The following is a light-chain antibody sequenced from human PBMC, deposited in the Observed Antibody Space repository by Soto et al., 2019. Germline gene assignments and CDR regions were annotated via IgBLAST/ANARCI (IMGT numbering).Light chain of an antibody. CDR3: QQYYNVPYT. V-gene: IGKV4-1*01. J-gene: IGKJ2*01. CDR2: WAS. Sequence: DIVMTQSPDSLAVSLGERATINCKSSQSILHSSNNKNYLAWYQQKPGQPPKLLLYWASTRESGVPDRFSGSGFGTDFTLTISSLQAEDVAVYYCQQYYNVPYTFGQGTKLEIK. CDR1: QSILHSSNNKNY.